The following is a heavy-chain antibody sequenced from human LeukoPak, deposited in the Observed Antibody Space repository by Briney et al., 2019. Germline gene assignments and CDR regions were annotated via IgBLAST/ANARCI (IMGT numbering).Heavy chain of an antibody. CDR3: ARDCGGDCSFDY. D-gene: IGHD2-21*01. J-gene: IGHJ4*02. CDR2: IIPILGIA. CDR1: GGTFSSYA. V-gene: IGHV1-69*04. Sequence: SVKVSCKASGGTFSSYAISWVRQAPGQGLEWMGRIIPILGIANYAQKFQGRVTITADKSTSTAYMELSSLRSEDTAVYYCARDCGGDCSFDYWGQGTLVTVSS.